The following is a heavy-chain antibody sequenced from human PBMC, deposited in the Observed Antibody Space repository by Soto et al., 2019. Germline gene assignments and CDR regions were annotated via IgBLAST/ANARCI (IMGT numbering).Heavy chain of an antibody. CDR1: GGTFSSYA. CDR2: IIPIFGTA. CDR3: ARVVCSGGSCYAEQTWFDP. V-gene: IGHV1-69*13. D-gene: IGHD2-15*01. Sequence: SVKVSCKASGGTFSSYAISWVRQAPGQGLEWMGGIIPIFGTANYAQKFQGRVTITADESTSTAYMELSSLRSEDTAVYYCARVVCSGGSCYAEQTWFDPWGQGTLVTVSS. J-gene: IGHJ5*02.